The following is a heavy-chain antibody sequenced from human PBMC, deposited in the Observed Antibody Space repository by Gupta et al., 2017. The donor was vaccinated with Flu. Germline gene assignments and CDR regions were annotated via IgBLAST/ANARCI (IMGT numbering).Heavy chain of an antibody. V-gene: IGHV3-23*01. D-gene: IGHD7-27*01. Sequence: EVQLLESGGGLVQPGGSLRLSCVASGFNFRHYAMTCVRQAPGKGLEWVSTISDSGSGTFYADSVKGRFTISRDTSKNAVFVQMNSLTVGDTAVYYCARVGLLGGWYFDYWGQGTPVTVSS. CDR3: ARVGLLGGWYFDY. CDR1: GFNFRHYA. CDR2: ISDSGSGT. J-gene: IGHJ4*02.